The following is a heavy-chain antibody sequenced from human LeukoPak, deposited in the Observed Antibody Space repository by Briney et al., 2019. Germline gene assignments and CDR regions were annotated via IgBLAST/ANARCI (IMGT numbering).Heavy chain of an antibody. CDR1: GGSISSSSYY. CDR2: IYYSGST. J-gene: IGHJ6*02. V-gene: IGHV4-39*01. D-gene: IGHD3-10*01. Sequence: PSETLSLTCTVSGGSISSSSYYWGWIRQPPGQGLEWIGSIYYSGSTYYNPSLKSRVTISVDTSKNQFSLKLSSVTAADTAVYYCARLKWFGEPVSVPYYYCMDVWGQGTTVTVSS. CDR3: ARLKWFGEPVSVPYYYCMDV.